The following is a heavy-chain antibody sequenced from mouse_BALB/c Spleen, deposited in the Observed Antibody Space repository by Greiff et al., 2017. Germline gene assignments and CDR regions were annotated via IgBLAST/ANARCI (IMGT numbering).Heavy chain of an antibody. CDR2: ISDGGSYT. D-gene: IGHD1-2*01. CDR3: AREDYGFAMDY. V-gene: IGHV5-4*02. J-gene: IGHJ4*01. Sequence: EVQRVESGGGLVKPGGSLKLSCAASGFTFSDYYMYWVRQTPEKRLEWVATISDGGSYTYYPDSVKGRFTISRDNAKNNLYLQMSSLKSEDTAMYYCAREDYGFAMDYWGQGTSVTVSS. CDR1: GFTFSDYY.